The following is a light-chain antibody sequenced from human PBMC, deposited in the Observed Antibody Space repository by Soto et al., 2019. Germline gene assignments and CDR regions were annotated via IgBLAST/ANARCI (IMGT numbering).Light chain of an antibody. CDR3: QTWDTGIQV. Sequence: QLVLTQSPSASASLGASVKLTCTLSNGHSSYAIAWHQQQPEKGPRYLMKLNSDGSHSKGDGIPDRFSGSSSGAERYLTISSLQSEDEADYYCQTWDTGIQVFGGGTKLTVL. CDR1: NGHSSYA. V-gene: IGLV4-69*01. J-gene: IGLJ2*01. CDR2: LNSDGSH.